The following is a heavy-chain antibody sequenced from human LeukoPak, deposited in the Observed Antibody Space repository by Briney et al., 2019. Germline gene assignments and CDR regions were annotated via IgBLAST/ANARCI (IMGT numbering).Heavy chain of an antibody. CDR2: INTGSGNP. D-gene: IGHD3-10*01. V-gene: IGHV7-4-1*02. CDR3: ARDLVWFGEPKGYYNYMDV. J-gene: IGHJ6*03. Sequence: ASVKVSCKASGYSFNSQGMSWVRQAPGQGLEWMGWINTGSGNPTYAQGFTGRFVFSLDSSVSTAYLQISNLMPEDTAKYYCARDLVWFGEPKGYYNYMDVWGKGTTVTVSS. CDR1: GYSFNSQG.